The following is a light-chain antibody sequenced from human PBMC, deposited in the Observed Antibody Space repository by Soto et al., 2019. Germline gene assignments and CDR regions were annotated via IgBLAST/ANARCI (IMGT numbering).Light chain of an antibody. V-gene: IGKV3-15*01. CDR1: RSVGTT. Sequence: EMVMTQSPATLSVSPGERVILSCRASRSVGTTLAWYQQKPGQAPRLLIYGASTRATGIPARFSGSGSGTDFTLTFSSLQSEDFAVYYCQQYNNWPDMYTFGQGTKLEIK. CDR3: QQYNNWPDMYT. J-gene: IGKJ2*01. CDR2: GAS.